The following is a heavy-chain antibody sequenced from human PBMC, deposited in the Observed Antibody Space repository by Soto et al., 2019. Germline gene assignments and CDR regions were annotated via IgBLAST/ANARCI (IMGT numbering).Heavy chain of an antibody. Sequence: SETLSLTCTVSGGSVSKSNYYWGCIRGARGKGLEWIGSVYYRGRSYSKSSVKSRVTISVDTSKNQFSLKLSSVTAADTAVYYCARGGTAVAGTLFDYWGQATLVTVSS. CDR1: GGSVSKSNYY. V-gene: IGHV4-39*07. CDR2: VYYRGRS. J-gene: IGHJ4*02. CDR3: ARGGTAVAGTLFDY. D-gene: IGHD6-19*01.